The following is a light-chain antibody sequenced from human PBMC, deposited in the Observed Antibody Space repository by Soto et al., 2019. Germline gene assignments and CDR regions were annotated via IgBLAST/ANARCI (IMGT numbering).Light chain of an antibody. CDR2: AAS. V-gene: IGKV1-39*01. Sequence: DIQMTQSPSSLSASVGDRVTITCRASQSITTYLNWYQQKPGTAPKLLIYAASSLESGVPSRFSGSGSGTDFTITISSLQPEDFATYFCQQTYSTPPLTFGGGTKVEIK. CDR1: QSITTY. CDR3: QQTYSTPPLT. J-gene: IGKJ4*01.